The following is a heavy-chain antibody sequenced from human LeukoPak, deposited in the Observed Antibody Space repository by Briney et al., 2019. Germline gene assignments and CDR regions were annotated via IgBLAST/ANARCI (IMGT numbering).Heavy chain of an antibody. CDR2: IYYSGST. J-gene: IGHJ4*02. CDR1: GGSISSYY. D-gene: IGHD4-17*01. CDR3: ASLGVAVTTADY. Sequence: KPSETLSLTCTVSGGSISSYYWSWIRQPPGKGLEWIGYIYYSGSTNYNPSLKSRVTISVDTSKNQFSLKLSSVTAADTAVYYCASLGVAVTTADYWGQGTLVTVSS. V-gene: IGHV4-59*01.